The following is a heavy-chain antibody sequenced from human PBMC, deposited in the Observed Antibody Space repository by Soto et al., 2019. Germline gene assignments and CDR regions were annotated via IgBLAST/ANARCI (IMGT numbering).Heavy chain of an antibody. CDR2: IWYDGSNK. V-gene: IGHV3-33*01. CDR3: ARVLLYYDFWIGYPPEYFNGMDV. J-gene: IGHJ6*02. D-gene: IGHD3-3*01. Sequence: SLRLSCAASGFTFSSYGMHWVRQAPGKGLEWVAVIWYDGSNKYYADSVKGRFTISRDNSKNTLYLQMNSLRAEDTVVYYCARVLLYYDFWIGYPPEYFNGMDVWGQGTTVTVAS. CDR1: GFTFSSYG.